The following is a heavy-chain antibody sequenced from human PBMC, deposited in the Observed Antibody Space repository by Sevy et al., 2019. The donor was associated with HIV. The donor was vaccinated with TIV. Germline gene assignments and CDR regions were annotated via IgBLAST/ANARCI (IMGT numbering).Heavy chain of an antibody. Sequence: GGSLRPSCAASGFTFSSYAMSWVRQAPGKGLEWVSAISGSGGSTYYADSVKGRFTISRDNSKNTLYLQMNSLRAEDTAVYYCAKDVSYGYVTNPLDYWGQGTLVTVSS. D-gene: IGHD2-2*03. CDR3: AKDVSYGYVTNPLDY. V-gene: IGHV3-23*01. J-gene: IGHJ4*02. CDR2: ISGSGGST. CDR1: GFTFSSYA.